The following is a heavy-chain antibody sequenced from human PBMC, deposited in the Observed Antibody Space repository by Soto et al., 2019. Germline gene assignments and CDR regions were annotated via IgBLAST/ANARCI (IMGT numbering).Heavy chain of an antibody. CDR2: ISAYSGNT. CDR1: GYTFTTYG. CDR3: ARVVKAGDYGDYGRYYFDY. Sequence: QVQLVQSGAEVKKPGASVKVSCKASGYTFTTYGITWVRQAPGQGLESMGWISAYSGNTNYAQKLQGRLTVTTDTSTNTAYMDLRSLRSDDTAVYYCARVVKAGDYGDYGRYYFDYWGHGTLVTVSS. V-gene: IGHV1-18*04. J-gene: IGHJ4*01. D-gene: IGHD4-17*01.